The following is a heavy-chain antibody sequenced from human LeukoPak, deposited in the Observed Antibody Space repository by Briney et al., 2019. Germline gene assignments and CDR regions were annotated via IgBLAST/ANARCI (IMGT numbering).Heavy chain of an antibody. D-gene: IGHD1-26*01. CDR3: ARWVNSGSYKLYYGLDV. CDR1: GFIFSDHS. V-gene: IGHV3-21*06. Sequence: NPGGSLRLSCAASGFIFSDHSVNWLRQAPGKGLEWVSSISSLGSYMYYADSLKGRFTVSRDNAKNSLYLQMNSLRVEDTAVYYCARWVNSGSYKLYYGLDVWGQGTTVTVSS. CDR2: ISSLGSYM. J-gene: IGHJ6*02.